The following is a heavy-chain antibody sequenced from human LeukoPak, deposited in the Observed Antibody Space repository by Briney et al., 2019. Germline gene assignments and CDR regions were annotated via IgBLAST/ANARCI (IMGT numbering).Heavy chain of an antibody. CDR1: EFTFTSYW. CDR3: ARLLYVSGTYNLFD. D-gene: IGHD3-10*01. V-gene: IGHV3-7*03. J-gene: IGHJ4*02. CDR2: IKQDGNEK. Sequence: GGSLTLSCAASEFTFTSYWMSWVRQAPGKGLEWVATIKQDGNEKHYVDSVEGRFIISRDNSYNSLYLQMASLRAEDTAVYYCARLLYVSGTYNLFDWGQGTLVTVSS.